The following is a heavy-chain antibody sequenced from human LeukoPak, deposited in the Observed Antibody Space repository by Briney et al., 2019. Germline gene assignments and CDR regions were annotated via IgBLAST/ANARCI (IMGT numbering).Heavy chain of an antibody. D-gene: IGHD1-20*01. V-gene: IGHV4-61*02. J-gene: IGHJ4*02. Sequence: SETLSLTCTVSGGSISSGSYYWSWIRQPAGKGLEWIGRIYTSGSTNYNPSLKSRVTISVDTSKNQFSLKLSSVTAADTAVYYCAREDITGTYYFDYWGQGTLVTVSS. CDR1: GGSISSGSYY. CDR3: AREDITGTYYFDY. CDR2: IYTSGST.